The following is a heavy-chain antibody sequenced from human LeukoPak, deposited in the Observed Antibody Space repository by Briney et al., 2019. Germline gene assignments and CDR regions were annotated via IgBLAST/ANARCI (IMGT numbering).Heavy chain of an antibody. CDR3: ARSFAY. CDR2: ISTTGSTM. V-gene: IGHV3-48*03. J-gene: IGHJ4*02. Sequence: GGSLRLSCAASGFTFSSYAMSWVRQAPGKGLEWVSYISTTGSTMYYADSVKGRFTISRDNAKNSLYLQMNSLRAEDTAVYYCARSFAYWGQGTLVTVSS. CDR1: GFTFSSYA.